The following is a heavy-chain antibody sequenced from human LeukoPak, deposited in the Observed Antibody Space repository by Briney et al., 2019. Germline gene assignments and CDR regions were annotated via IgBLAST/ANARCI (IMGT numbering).Heavy chain of an antibody. D-gene: IGHD2-2*01. CDR2: IYPGDSDT. J-gene: IGHJ5*02. CDR1: GYSFTSYW. V-gene: IGHV5-51*01. CDR3: ARVKRYCSSTSCYYNWFDP. Sequence: GESLKISCKGSGYSFTSYWIGWVRQMPGKGLEWMGIIYPGDSDTRYSPSFQGQVTIPADKSISTAYLQWSSLKASDTAMYYCARVKRYCSSTSCYYNWFDPWGQGTLVTVSS.